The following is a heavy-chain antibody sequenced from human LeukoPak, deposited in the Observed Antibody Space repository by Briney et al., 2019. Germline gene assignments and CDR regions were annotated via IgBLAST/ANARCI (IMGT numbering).Heavy chain of an antibody. Sequence: PSETLSLTCTVSGGSISSSSYYWSWIRQPAGKGLEWIGRIYTSGSTNYNPSLKSRVTISVDKSKNQFSLKLSSVTAADTAVYYCARDLTIAARDYWGQGTLVTVSS. CDR3: ARDLTIAARDY. V-gene: IGHV4-61*02. CDR1: GGSISSSSYY. D-gene: IGHD6-6*01. CDR2: IYTSGST. J-gene: IGHJ4*02.